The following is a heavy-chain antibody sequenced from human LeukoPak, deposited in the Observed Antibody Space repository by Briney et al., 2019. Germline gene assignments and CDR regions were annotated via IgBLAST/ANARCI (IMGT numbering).Heavy chain of an antibody. CDR1: GYTFTSYD. J-gene: IGHJ6*03. CDR3: ARRAVAYKYSYYTDV. CDR2: MNPNSGNT. V-gene: IGHV1-8*03. D-gene: IGHD6-19*01. Sequence: ASVKVSCKASGYTFTSYDINWVRQATGQGLEWMGWMNPNSGNTIYAQKFQGRVTITRNTSISTAYMELSSLRSEDTAVYYCARRAVAYKYSYYTDVWGKGTAVTVSS.